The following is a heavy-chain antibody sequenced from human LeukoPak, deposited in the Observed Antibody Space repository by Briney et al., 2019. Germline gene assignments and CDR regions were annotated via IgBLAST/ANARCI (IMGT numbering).Heavy chain of an antibody. V-gene: IGHV4-30-4*01. Sequence: PSETLSLTCTVSGGSISSGDYYWRWIRRPRGKGLEWIGYIYYSGSTYYNPSLKSRITISVDTSKNQFSLKLSSVTAADTAVYYCARGVYDYVWGSYRASAFDIWGQGTMVTVSS. J-gene: IGHJ3*02. CDR1: GGSISSGDYY. CDR2: IYYSGST. CDR3: ARGVYDYVWGSYRASAFDI. D-gene: IGHD3-16*02.